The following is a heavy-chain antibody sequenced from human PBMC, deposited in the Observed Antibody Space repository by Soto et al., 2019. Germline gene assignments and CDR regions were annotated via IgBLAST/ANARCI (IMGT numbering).Heavy chain of an antibody. Sequence: SETLSLTCAVSGGSISSSNWWSWVRQPPGKGLEWIGEIYHSGSTNYNPSLKSRVTISVDKSKNQFSLKLSSVTAADTAVNYCARDQGGSSYYDFWSGYPPHYGMDVWGQGTTVTVSS. V-gene: IGHV4-4*02. CDR1: GGSISSSNW. D-gene: IGHD3-3*01. J-gene: IGHJ6*02. CDR2: IYHSGST. CDR3: ARDQGGSSYYDFWSGYPPHYGMDV.